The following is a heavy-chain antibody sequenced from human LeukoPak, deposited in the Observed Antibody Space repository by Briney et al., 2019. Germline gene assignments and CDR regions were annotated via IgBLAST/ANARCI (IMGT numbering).Heavy chain of an antibody. CDR2: IIPILGIA. J-gene: IGHJ1*01. D-gene: IGHD6-13*01. CDR3: ARGAGAAAGPEYFQH. CDR1: GGTFSSYT. Sequence: SVKVSCKASGGTFSSYTISWVRQAPGQGLEWMGRIIPILGIANYAQKFQGRVTITADKSTSTAYMELSSLRSEDTAVYYCARGAGAAAGPEYFQHWGQGTLVTVSS. V-gene: IGHV1-69*02.